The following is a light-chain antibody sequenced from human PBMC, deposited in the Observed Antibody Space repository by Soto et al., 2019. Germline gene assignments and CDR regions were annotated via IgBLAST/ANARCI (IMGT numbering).Light chain of an antibody. CDR2: GTS. CDR1: QSISTDH. Sequence: IVVTQTPDPLSFSPGERATPSRRARQSISTDHLAWYQQKPGQAPRLLIYGTSNRATGGIADRFSGSGSGTDFTLTITRLEPEDFAVYYCQQYGSSPLTFGGGTRLEIK. CDR3: QQYGSSPLT. V-gene: IGKV3-20*01. J-gene: IGKJ5*01.